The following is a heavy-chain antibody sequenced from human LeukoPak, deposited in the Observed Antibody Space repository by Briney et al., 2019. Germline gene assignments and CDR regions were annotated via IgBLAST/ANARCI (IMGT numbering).Heavy chain of an antibody. CDR3: ARLGVRTVYFDY. Sequence: SETLSLTCTVSGGSISSSSYYWGWIRQPPGKVLELIGRIYYSGSTYYNPSLKSRVTIFVDTSKNQFSLKLSSVTAADTAVYYCARLGVRTVYFDYWGQGTLVTVSS. CDR1: GGSISSSSYY. D-gene: IGHD3-10*01. CDR2: IYYSGST. V-gene: IGHV4-39*01. J-gene: IGHJ4*02.